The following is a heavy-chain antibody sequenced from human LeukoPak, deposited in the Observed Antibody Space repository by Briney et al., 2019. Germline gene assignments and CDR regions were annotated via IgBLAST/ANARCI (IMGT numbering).Heavy chain of an antibody. V-gene: IGHV4-59*01. CDR3: ARGRYSSGSYWYFDL. D-gene: IGHD6-19*01. Sequence: PSETLSLTCPVYGGSISSYYWSWIRQPPGKGLEWIGYISYSESTNYNPSLKSRVAMSVDTSKNQLSLKLTSVTAADTAVYYCARGRYSSGSYWYFDLCGRGTLVTVSS. CDR2: ISYSEST. J-gene: IGHJ2*01. CDR1: GGSISSYY.